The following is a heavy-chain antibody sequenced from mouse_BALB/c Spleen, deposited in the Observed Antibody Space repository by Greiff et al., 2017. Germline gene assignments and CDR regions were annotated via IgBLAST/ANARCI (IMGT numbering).Heavy chain of an antibody. CDR1: GFTFSSYY. D-gene: IGHD2-12*01. CDR3: ARPYDTAWFAY. V-gene: IGHV5-6-2*01. J-gene: IGHJ3*01. Sequence: EVQLQESGGGLVKLGGSLKLSCAASGFTFSSYYMSWVRQTPEKRLELVAAINSNGGSTYYPDTVKGRFTISRDNAKNTLYLQMSSLKSEDTALYYCARPYDTAWFAYWGQGTLVTVSA. CDR2: INSNGGST.